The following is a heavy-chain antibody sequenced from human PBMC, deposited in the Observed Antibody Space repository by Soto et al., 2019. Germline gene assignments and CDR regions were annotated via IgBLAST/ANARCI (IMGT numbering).Heavy chain of an antibody. D-gene: IGHD2-2*02. CDR2: IIPIFGTA. CDR3: ARGRYCSSTSCYTGDNWFDP. J-gene: IGHJ5*02. Sequence: QVQLVQSGAEVKKPGSSVKVSCKASGGTFSSYAISWVRQAPGQGLEWMGGIIPIFGTANYAQKFQGRVTITADESTCTAYMELSSLRSEDTAVYYCARGRYCSSTSCYTGDNWFDPWGQGTLVTVSS. CDR1: GGTFSSYA. V-gene: IGHV1-69*01.